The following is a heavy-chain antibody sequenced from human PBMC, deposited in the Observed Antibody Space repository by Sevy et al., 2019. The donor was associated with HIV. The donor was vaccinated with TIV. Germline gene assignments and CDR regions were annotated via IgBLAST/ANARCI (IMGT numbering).Heavy chain of an antibody. Sequence: SETLSLTCAVYGGSFSGYYWSWIRQPPGKGLEWTGEINHSGSTNYNPYLKSRVTISVDTSRNQFSLKLSSVTAAGMAVYYCARRRPSGYYEYWGQGTLVTVSS. V-gene: IGHV4-34*01. D-gene: IGHD3-3*01. J-gene: IGHJ4*02. CDR2: INHSGST. CDR3: ARRRPSGYYEY. CDR1: GGSFSGYY.